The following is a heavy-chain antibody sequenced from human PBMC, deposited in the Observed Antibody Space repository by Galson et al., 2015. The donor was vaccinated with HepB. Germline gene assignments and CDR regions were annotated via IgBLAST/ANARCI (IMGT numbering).Heavy chain of an antibody. D-gene: IGHD3-16*01. Sequence: CAISGDSVSSNSAAWNWIRQSPSRGLEWLGRTYYRSKWYNDYAVSVKSRITINPDTSKNQFSLQLNSVTPEDTAVYYCARDWGSVEGNWFDPWGQGTLVTVSS. CDR2: TYYRSKWYN. V-gene: IGHV6-1*01. CDR1: GDSVSSNSAA. J-gene: IGHJ5*02. CDR3: ARDWGSVEGNWFDP.